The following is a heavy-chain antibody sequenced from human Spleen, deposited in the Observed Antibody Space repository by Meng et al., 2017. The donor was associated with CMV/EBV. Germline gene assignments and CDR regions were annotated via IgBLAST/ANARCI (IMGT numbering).Heavy chain of an antibody. CDR3: ASSGYCSSTSCYTVPADY. V-gene: IGHV3-30*04. D-gene: IGHD2-2*02. Sequence: GGSLRLSCAASGFTFSSYAMHWVRQAPGKGLEWVAVISYDVSNKYYADSVKGRFTISRDNSKNTLYLQMNSLRAEDTAVYYCASSGYCSSTSCYTVPADYWGQGTLVTVSS. CDR1: GFTFSSYA. CDR2: ISYDVSNK. J-gene: IGHJ4*02.